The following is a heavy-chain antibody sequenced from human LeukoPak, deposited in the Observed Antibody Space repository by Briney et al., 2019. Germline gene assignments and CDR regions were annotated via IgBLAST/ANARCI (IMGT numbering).Heavy chain of an antibody. D-gene: IGHD1-26*01. J-gene: IGHJ4*02. Sequence: GGSLRLSCEASGVTFSSLSLNWVRQPPGKGLEWLSYISASSRTKYYADSVEGRFIVSRDNAKNSLFLQMDSLRAEDTALYYCAAQSSGSSTRAPDFWGQGTLVTVSS. CDR2: ISASSRTK. CDR1: GVTFSSLS. V-gene: IGHV3-48*04. CDR3: AAQSSGSSTRAPDF.